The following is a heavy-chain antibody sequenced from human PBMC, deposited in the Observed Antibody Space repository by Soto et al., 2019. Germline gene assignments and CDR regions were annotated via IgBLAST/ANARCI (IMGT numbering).Heavy chain of an antibody. J-gene: IGHJ4*02. CDR3: AAFGSSSWFFDY. V-gene: IGHV3-23*01. CDR1: GFTVSSQA. CDR2: ISGTGGST. Sequence: EVQVLESGGGLVQPGGSLRLSCEASGFTVSSQAMSWVRQAPGKGLEWVSAISGTGGSTYYADSVKGRFTISKDNSKKTLYLQMSSLRDEDTAVYFCAAFGSSSWFFDYWGQGTLVTVSS. D-gene: IGHD6-13*01.